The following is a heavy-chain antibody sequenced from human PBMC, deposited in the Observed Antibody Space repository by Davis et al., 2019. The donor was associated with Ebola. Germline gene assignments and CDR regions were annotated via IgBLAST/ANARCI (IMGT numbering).Heavy chain of an antibody. CDR1: GFTFNNSA. CDR2: ISGSGGST. Sequence: PGGSLRLSCAASGFTFNNSAMTWVRQAPGKGLEWVSAISGSGGSTYYADSVKGRFTISRDNSKNSLYLQMNSLRTEDTALYYCAKDMFLYSGSAGLDYYYGMDVWGQGTTVTVSS. D-gene: IGHD6-25*01. CDR3: AKDMFLYSGSAGLDYYYGMDV. V-gene: IGHV3-43*02. J-gene: IGHJ6*02.